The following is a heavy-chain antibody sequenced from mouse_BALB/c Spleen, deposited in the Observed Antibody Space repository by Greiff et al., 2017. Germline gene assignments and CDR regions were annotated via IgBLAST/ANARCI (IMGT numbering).Heavy chain of an antibody. J-gene: IGHJ4*01. D-gene: IGHD2-14*01. Sequence: EVQLVESGGGLVKLGGSLKLSCAASGFTFSSYYMSWVRQTPEKRLELVAAINSNGGSTYYPDTVKGRFTISRDNAKNTLYLQMSSLKSEDTALYYCARHSPYDGMDYWGQGTSVTVSS. CDR1: GFTFSSYY. CDR2: INSNGGST. CDR3: ARHSPYDGMDY. V-gene: IGHV5-6-2*01.